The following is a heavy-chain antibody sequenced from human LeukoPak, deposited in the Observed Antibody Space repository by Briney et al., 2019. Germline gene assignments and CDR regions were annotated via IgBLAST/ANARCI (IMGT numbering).Heavy chain of an antibody. J-gene: IGHJ6*03. CDR2: MNPNSGNT. CDR3: ARGVTTVRYYYYYYMDV. V-gene: IGHV1-8*03. Sequence: GASVKVSCKASGYTFTSYDINWVRQATGQGLEWMGWMNPNSGNTGYAQKFQGRVTITRNTSISTAYMELSSLRSEDTAVYYCARGVTTVRYYYYYYMDVWGKGTTVTVSS. CDR1: GYTFTSYD. D-gene: IGHD4-11*01.